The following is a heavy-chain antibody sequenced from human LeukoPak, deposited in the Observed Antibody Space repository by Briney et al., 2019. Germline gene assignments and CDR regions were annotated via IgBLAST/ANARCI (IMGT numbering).Heavy chain of an antibody. D-gene: IGHD3-22*01. V-gene: IGHV5-51*01. CDR2: IYPSDSDT. CDR3: ARQRDSSYDS. CDR1: GYSFTNYW. J-gene: IGHJ4*02. Sequence: GESLKISCKGSGYSFTNYWIVRVRQMPGKGLEWMGIIYPSDSDTRYSPSFQGQVTISADKSITTAYLQWSSLRASDTAMYYCARQRDSSYDSWGQGTLVTVSS.